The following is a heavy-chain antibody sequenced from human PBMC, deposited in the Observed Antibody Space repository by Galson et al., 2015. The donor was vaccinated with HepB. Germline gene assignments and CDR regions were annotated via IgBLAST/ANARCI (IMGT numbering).Heavy chain of an antibody. CDR2: INHSGST. CDR3: ARSVEMATIPFDY. V-gene: IGHV4-34*01. CDR1: GGSFSGYY. J-gene: IGHJ4*02. Sequence: ETLSLTCAVYGGSFSGYYWSWIRQPAGKGLEWIGEINHSGSTNYNPSLKSRVTISVDTSKNQFSLKLSSVTAADTAVYYCARSVEMATIPFDYWRQGTLVTVSS. D-gene: IGHD5-24*01.